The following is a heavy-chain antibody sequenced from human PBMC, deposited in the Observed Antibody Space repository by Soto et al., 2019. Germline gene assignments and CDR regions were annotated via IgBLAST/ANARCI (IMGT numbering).Heavy chain of an antibody. CDR3: ARFPIAEAGDYYYGMDV. J-gene: IGHJ6*02. V-gene: IGHV1-18*01. CDR2: ISAYNGNT. Sequence: ASVKVSCKASGYTFTSYGISWVRQAPGQGLEWMGWISAYNGNTTYAQKLQGRVTMTTDTSTSTAYMELRSLRSDDTAVYYCARFPIAEAGDYYYGMDVWGQGTTGTVSS. CDR1: GYTFTSYG. D-gene: IGHD6-13*01.